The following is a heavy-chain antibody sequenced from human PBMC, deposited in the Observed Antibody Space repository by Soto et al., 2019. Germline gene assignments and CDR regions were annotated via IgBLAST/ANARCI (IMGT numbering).Heavy chain of an antibody. Sequence: PGGSLRVSCAASGCTFSSYTMNWVRQAPGKGLEWVSSITSISTYIYYADSVKGRFTISRDNAKNSLSLQMNSLRADDTAVYYCARDLGYSSNWNHYHQAGIDVWAQGTSVT. CDR3: ARDLGYSSNWNHYHQAGIDV. CDR1: GCTFSSYT. D-gene: IGHD6-13*01. CDR2: ITSISTYI. J-gene: IGHJ6*02. V-gene: IGHV3-21*01.